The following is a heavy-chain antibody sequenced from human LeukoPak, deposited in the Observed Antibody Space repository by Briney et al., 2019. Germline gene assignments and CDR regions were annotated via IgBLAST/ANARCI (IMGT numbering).Heavy chain of an antibody. CDR2: INHSGRT. D-gene: IGHD3-10*01. Sequence: SETLSLTCAVYGGSFSGYYWSWIRQPPGKGLEWIGEINHSGRTNYNPSLKSRVTISVDTSKNQFSLKLSSVTAADTAVYYCARVISGRYYGSGSYIPRNYYYMDVWGKGTTVTVSS. CDR1: GGSFSGYY. J-gene: IGHJ6*03. V-gene: IGHV4-34*01. CDR3: ARVISGRYYGSGSYIPRNYYYMDV.